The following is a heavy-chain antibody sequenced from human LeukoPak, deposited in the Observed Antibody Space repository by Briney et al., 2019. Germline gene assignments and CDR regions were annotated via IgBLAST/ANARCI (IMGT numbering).Heavy chain of an antibody. CDR1: GFTFSSYW. Sequence: GGSLRLSCAASGFTFSSYWMHWVRQAPGKGLVWVSRIKGDGSTNYADSVKGRFTISRDNAKNTVSLQMNSLRAEDTGVYYCARAPSEIGGYYPEYFRHWGQGTLVTVSS. CDR2: IKGDGST. V-gene: IGHV3-74*01. J-gene: IGHJ1*01. CDR3: ARAPSEIGGYYPEYFRH. D-gene: IGHD3-22*01.